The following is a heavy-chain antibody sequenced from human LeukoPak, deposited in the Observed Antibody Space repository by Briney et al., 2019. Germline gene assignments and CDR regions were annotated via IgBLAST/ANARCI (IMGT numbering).Heavy chain of an antibody. D-gene: IGHD5-18*01. Sequence: SETLSLXCTVSGGSISSSSYYWGWIRQPPGKGLEWIGSIYYSGSTYYNPSLKSRVTISVDTSKNQFSLKLSSVTAADTAVYYCARHPGRYSYGIDYWGQGTLVTVSS. V-gene: IGHV4-39*01. CDR3: ARHPGRYSYGIDY. CDR2: IYYSGST. J-gene: IGHJ4*02. CDR1: GGSISSSSYY.